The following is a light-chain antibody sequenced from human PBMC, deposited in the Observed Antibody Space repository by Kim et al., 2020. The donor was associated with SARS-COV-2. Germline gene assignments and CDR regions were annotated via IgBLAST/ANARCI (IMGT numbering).Light chain of an antibody. V-gene: IGKV3-20*01. CDR3: QQYGNSPLT. J-gene: IGKJ4*01. Sequence: EIVLTQSPGTLSLSPGERATLSCRASQSINGDKLAWYRQKPGQAPRLLMYGASSRATGIPDRFSGSGSGRDFTLAISRLEPEDFAVFYCQQYGNSPLTFGGGTKVDIK. CDR1: QSINGDK. CDR2: GAS.